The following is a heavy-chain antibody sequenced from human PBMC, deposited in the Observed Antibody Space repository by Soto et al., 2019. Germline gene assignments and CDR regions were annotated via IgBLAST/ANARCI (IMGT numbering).Heavy chain of an antibody. CDR1: GFSFSDYY. V-gene: IGHV3-11*01. CDR2: ISSRSGTI. CDR3: AREVDRALVGSPHYFDY. J-gene: IGHJ4*01. Sequence: QVQLVESGGGLVKPGGSLRLSCAASGFSFSDYYMTWIRQAPGQGLEWVSYISSRSGTIFYADSVKGRFTLSRDNSKNSIYLQMNSLRAEDTAVYYCAREVDRALVGSPHYFDYWGQGTLVTVSS. D-gene: IGHD5-18*01.